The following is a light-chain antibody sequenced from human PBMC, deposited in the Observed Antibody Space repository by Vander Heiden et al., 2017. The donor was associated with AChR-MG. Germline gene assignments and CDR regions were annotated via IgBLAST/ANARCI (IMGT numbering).Light chain of an antibody. CDR3: QQISTFPFS. Sequence: SPGSPSVGDRVIITCRASQDIRSRLAWYQQKPGKAPHLLIFDASTLQRGVPSRFSGAGSGTDFTLTISSLQPEDFATYYCQQISTFPFSFGPGTKVEI. V-gene: IGKV1-12*01. CDR1: QDIRSR. J-gene: IGKJ3*01. CDR2: DAS.